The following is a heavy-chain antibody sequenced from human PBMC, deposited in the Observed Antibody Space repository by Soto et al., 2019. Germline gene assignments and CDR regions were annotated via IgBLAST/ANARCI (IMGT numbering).Heavy chain of an antibody. V-gene: IGHV4-59*08. CDR1: GASISSYY. J-gene: IGHJ4*02. D-gene: IGHD3-16*01. CDR3: ARQGGYVYFDY. Sequence: SETLSLTCTVSGASISSYYWSWIRQPPGKGLEWIGYIYYSGSTKYNPSLKSRVTISVDTSKNQFSLKVSSVTAADTAVYYCARQGGYVYFDYWGQGTLVTVSS. CDR2: IYYSGST.